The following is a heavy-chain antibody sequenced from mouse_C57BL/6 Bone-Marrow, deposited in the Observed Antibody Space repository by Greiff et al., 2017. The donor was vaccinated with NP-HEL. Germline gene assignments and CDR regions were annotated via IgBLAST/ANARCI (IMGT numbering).Heavy chain of an antibody. CDR3: ARSVDSSGYGY. CDR2: IDPSDSYT. J-gene: IGHJ2*01. D-gene: IGHD3-2*02. Sequence: VQLQQSGAELVMPGASVKLSCKASGYTFTSYWMHWVKQRPGQGLEWIGEIDPSDSYTNYNQKFKGKSTLTVDKSSSTAYMQLSSLTSEDSAVYYCARSVDSSGYGYWGQGTTLTVSS. V-gene: IGHV1-69*01. CDR1: GYTFTSYW.